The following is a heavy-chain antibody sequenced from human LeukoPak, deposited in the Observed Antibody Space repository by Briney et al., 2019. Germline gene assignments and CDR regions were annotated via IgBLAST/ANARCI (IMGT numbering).Heavy chain of an antibody. Sequence: SETLSLTCTVSGGSISSGDYYWSWIRQPPGKGLEWIGYIYYSGSTYYNPSLKSRVTISVDTSKNQFSLKLSSVTAADTAVHYCARQHFGVVTNDYWGQGTLVTVSS. CDR1: GGSISSGDYY. D-gene: IGHD3-3*01. CDR3: ARQHFGVVTNDY. CDR2: IYYSGST. V-gene: IGHV4-30-4*01. J-gene: IGHJ4*02.